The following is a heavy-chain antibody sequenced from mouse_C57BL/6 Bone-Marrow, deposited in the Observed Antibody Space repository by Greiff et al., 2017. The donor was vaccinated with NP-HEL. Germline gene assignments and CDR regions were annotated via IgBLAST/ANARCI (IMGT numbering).Heavy chain of an antibody. CDR2: SRNKANDYTT. Sequence: EVKLVESGGGLVQSGRSLRLSCATSGFTFSDFYMEWVRQAPGKGLEWIAASRNKANDYTTEYSASVKGRFIVSRDTSQSILYLQMNALRAEDTAIYYCARDGPIYYDYDWYFDVWGTGTTVTVSS. D-gene: IGHD2-4*01. CDR1: GFTFSDFY. V-gene: IGHV7-1*01. J-gene: IGHJ1*03. CDR3: ARDGPIYYDYDWYFDV.